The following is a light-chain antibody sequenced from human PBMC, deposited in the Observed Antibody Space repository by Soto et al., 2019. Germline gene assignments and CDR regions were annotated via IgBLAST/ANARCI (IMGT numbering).Light chain of an antibody. J-gene: IGKJ4*01. Sequence: DIVMTQSPLSLPVTPGEPASISCRSSQSLLHSNGYNYLDWYLQKPGQSPQLLICLGSNRASGVPDRFSGSGSGPDFTLKISRVEAEDVGVYYCMQALQTPLTFGGGTKVEIK. CDR2: LGS. V-gene: IGKV2-28*01. CDR1: QSLLHSNGYNY. CDR3: MQALQTPLT.